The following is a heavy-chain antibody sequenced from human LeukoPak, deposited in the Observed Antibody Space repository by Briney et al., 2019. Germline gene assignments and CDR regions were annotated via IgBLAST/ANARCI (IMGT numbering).Heavy chain of an antibody. J-gene: IGHJ4*02. V-gene: IGHV4-30-2*01. CDR2: NYHSGST. D-gene: IGHD5-18*01. CDR3: ARGPRYKLDY. CDR1: GGSISSGGYY. Sequence: PSETLSLTCTVSGGSISSGGYYWSWIRQPPGKGLEWIGYNYHSGSTYYNPSLKSRVTISVDTPKNQFSLKLSSVTAADTAVYYCARGPRYKLDYWGQGTLVTVSS.